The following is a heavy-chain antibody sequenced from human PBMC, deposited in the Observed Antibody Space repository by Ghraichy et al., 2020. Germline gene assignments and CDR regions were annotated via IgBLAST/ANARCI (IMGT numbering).Heavy chain of an antibody. CDR2: IKSDGTDR. D-gene: IGHD2-15*01. V-gene: IGHV3-74*01. CDR1: GFALSNYW. J-gene: IGHJ4*02. CDR3: AREYCRGGRCFFGTGGSHFDY. Sequence: GESLNISCAASGFALSNYWMHWVRQAPGKGLLWVSRIKSDGTDRIYADSVKGRVTISRDNAKNTLDLQMNSLRDEDTAVYYCAREYCRGGRCFFGTGGSHFDYWGQGTLVTVSA.